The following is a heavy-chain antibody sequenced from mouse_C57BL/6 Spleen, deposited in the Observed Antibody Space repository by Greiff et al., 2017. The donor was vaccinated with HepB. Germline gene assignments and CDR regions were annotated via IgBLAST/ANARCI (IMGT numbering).Heavy chain of an antibody. CDR2: IHPNSGST. J-gene: IGHJ3*01. D-gene: IGHD2-4*01. V-gene: IGHV1-64*01. CDR1: GYTFTSYW. CDR3: ARKGVYYDYDGFAY. Sequence: QVQLQQPGAELVKPGASVKLSCKASGYTFTSYWMHWVKQRPGQGLEWIGMIHPNSGSTNYNEKFKSKATLTVDKSSSTAYMQLSSLTSEDSAVYYCARKGVYYDYDGFAYWSQGTLVTVSA.